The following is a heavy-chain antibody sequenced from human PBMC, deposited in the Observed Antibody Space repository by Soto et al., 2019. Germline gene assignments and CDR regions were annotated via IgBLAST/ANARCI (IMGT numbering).Heavy chain of an antibody. J-gene: IGHJ4*02. Sequence: QVQLVESGGGLVKPGGSLRLSCAASGFPFSHYYMSWIRQAPGKGLEWIAYISASSETKHYADSVRGRFTISRDNGKTSLYLQMNSLRAEDTAVYYCVTAHPYYDSSGLLNWGQGTLVSVSS. CDR1: GFPFSHYY. CDR3: VTAHPYYDSSGLLN. CDR2: ISASSETK. D-gene: IGHD3-22*01. V-gene: IGHV3-11*01.